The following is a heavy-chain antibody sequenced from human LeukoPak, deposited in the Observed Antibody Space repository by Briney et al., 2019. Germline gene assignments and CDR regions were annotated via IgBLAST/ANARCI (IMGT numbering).Heavy chain of an antibody. Sequence: GGSLRLSCAASGFTFSSYSMNWVRQAPGKGLEWVSSISSSSSYIYYADSVRGRFTISRDNAKNSLFLQMNSLRAEDTAVYYCVREYCSGGSCSDAFDIWGQGTMVTVSS. CDR1: GFTFSSYS. CDR3: VREYCSGGSCSDAFDI. V-gene: IGHV3-21*01. CDR2: ISSSSSYI. D-gene: IGHD2-15*01. J-gene: IGHJ3*02.